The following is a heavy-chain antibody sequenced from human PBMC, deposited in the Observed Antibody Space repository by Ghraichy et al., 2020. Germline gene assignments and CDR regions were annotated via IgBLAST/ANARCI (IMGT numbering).Heavy chain of an antibody. J-gene: IGHJ4*02. V-gene: IGHV3-23*01. CDR2: ISGNGGST. D-gene: IGHD3-22*01. CDR1: GFTFSSYA. CDR3: AKDKDSSGYYYVYFDY. Sequence: GGSLRLSCAASGFTFSSYAMSWVRQAPGKGLEWVSTISGNGGSTYYADSVKGRFTISRDNSKNTLYLQMNSLRVEDTAIYYCAKDKDSSGYYYVYFDYWGQGTLVTVSS.